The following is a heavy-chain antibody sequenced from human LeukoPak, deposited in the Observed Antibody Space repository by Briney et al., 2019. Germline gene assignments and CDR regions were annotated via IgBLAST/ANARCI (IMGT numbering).Heavy chain of an antibody. CDR2: IKKEGSEK. D-gene: IGHD2-2*01. J-gene: IGHJ4*02. Sequence: GGSPRHSCAASGFTFSSYWMSWVRQALGKGREWVAKIKKEGSEKYYVNSVKGRFTISRDNAKNSLYLQMNSLRAEDTAVYYCARDLGCSSTSCYDQYFDYWGQGTLVTVSS. V-gene: IGHV3-7*01. CDR1: GFTFSSYW. CDR3: ARDLGCSSTSCYDQYFDY.